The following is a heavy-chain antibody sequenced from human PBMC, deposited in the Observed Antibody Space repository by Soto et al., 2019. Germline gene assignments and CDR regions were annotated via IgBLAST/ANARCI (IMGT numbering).Heavy chain of an antibody. J-gene: IGHJ6*02. CDR2: ISYDGSNK. CDR3: ARGDREDIAVVIGARPGEYGVDV. CDR1: GFTFRIYA. D-gene: IGHD2-15*01. V-gene: IGHV3-30-3*01. Sequence: QVQLVESGGGVVQPGRSLRLSCAASGFTFRIYAMHWVRQAPGKGLECVAVISYDGSNKFYRDSVKGRFTISRDNSKNTLYLQKTSLRYEDSAVYYCARGDREDIAVVIGARPGEYGVDVWGQGTTVTVSS.